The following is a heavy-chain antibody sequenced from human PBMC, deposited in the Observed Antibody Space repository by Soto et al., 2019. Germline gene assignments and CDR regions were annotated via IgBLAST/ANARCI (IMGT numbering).Heavy chain of an antibody. D-gene: IGHD6-25*01. J-gene: IGHJ4*02. CDR2: IYYSGST. CDR1: GGSISSSNC. CDR3: ARNPQQRLEYYFDY. V-gene: IGHV4-4*02. Sequence: PSETLSLTCAVSGGSISSSNCWSWVRQPPGKGLEWIGDIYYSGSTNYNPSLKSRVTISVDTSKNQFSLKLSSVTAADTAVYYCARNPQQRLEYYFDYWGQGTLVTVSS.